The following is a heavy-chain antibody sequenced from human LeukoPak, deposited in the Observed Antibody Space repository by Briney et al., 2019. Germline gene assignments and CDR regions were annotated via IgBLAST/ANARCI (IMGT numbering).Heavy chain of an antibody. CDR3: ARDRLPYYYDSSGYYHFDY. D-gene: IGHD3-22*01. Sequence: ASVKVPCKASGGTFSSYAISWVRQAPGQGLEWMGGIIPIFGTANYAQKFQGRVTITADESTSTAYMELSSLRSEDTAVYYCARDRLPYYYDSSGYYHFDYWGQGTLVTVSS. CDR1: GGTFSSYA. CDR2: IIPIFGTA. V-gene: IGHV1-69*13. J-gene: IGHJ4*02.